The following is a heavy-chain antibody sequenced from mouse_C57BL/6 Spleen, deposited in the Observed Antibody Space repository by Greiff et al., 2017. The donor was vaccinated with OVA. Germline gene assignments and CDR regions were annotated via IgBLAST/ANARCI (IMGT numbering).Heavy chain of an antibody. D-gene: IGHD1-1*01. CDR2: IRSKSNNYAT. V-gene: IGHV10-1*01. CDR1: GFSFNTYA. CDR3: VRDTTVVSWYFDV. Sequence: EVKVVESGGGLVQPQGSLKLSCAASGFSFNTYAMNWVRQAPGKGLEWVARIRSKSNNYATYYADSVKDRFTISRDDSESMLYLQMNNLKTEDTAMYYCVRDTTVVSWYFDVWGTGTTVTVSS. J-gene: IGHJ1*03.